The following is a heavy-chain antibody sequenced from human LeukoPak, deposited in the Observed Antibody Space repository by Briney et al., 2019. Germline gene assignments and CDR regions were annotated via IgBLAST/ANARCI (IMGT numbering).Heavy chain of an antibody. CDR2: IKLDVSET. CDR1: GFTFSNYA. V-gene: IGHV3-7*01. Sequence: GRSLRLSCSASGFTFSNYAIHWVRQTPGKGLQWVANIKLDVSETYYVDSVRGRFTISRDNTKNSLYLQMDSLRAEDTAVYYCARKGNAFDFWGQGTMVTVSS. CDR3: ARKGNAFDF. J-gene: IGHJ3*01. D-gene: IGHD3-10*01.